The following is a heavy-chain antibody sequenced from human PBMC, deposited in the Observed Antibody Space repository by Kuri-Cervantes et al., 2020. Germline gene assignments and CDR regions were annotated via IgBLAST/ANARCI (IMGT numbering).Heavy chain of an antibody. V-gene: IGHV3-30-3*01. CDR1: GFTFGLYA. D-gene: IGHD3-10*01. CDR2: ISDDGSNV. Sequence: GGSLRLSCAASGFTFGLYAMHWVRQAPGKGLEWVALISDDGSNVYYADSVKGRFTLSRDNSKNTLYVQMNSLRGEDTAVYSCARDRVRSFDIWGQGTMVTVSS. J-gene: IGHJ3*02. CDR3: ARDRVRSFDI.